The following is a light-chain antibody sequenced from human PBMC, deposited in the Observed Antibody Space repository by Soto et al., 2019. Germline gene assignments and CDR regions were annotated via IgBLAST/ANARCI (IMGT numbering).Light chain of an antibody. V-gene: IGKV2-30*02. J-gene: IGKJ3*01. CDR2: KVS. CDR1: QSLVHSDGYTY. Sequence: DVVMTQSPLSLPATLGQPASISCRSSQSLVHSDGYTYLNWFQQRPGQSPRRLIYKVSNRDSGVPDRFSGGGSGTNFTLRISRLEAEYVVVYYCMQGTHWPWTFGPGTKVDIK. CDR3: MQGTHWPWT.